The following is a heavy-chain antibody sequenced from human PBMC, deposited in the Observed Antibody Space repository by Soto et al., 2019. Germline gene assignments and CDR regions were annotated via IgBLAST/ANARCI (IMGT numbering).Heavy chain of an antibody. Sequence: GASVKVSCKASGYTFTSYYMHWVRQAPGQGLEWMGIINPSGGSTSYAQKFQGRVTMTRDTSTSTVYMELSSLRSEDTAVYYCAIRIVGATVVEYWGQGTLVTVSS. CDR2: INPSGGST. CDR1: GYTFTSYY. D-gene: IGHD1-26*01. CDR3: AIRIVGATVVEY. J-gene: IGHJ4*02. V-gene: IGHV1-46*01.